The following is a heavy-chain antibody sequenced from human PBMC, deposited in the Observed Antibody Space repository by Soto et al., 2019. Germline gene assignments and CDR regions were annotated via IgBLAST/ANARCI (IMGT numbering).Heavy chain of an antibody. CDR1: GFTFRSYS. J-gene: IGHJ5*02. Sequence: PGGSLRLSCAASGFTFRSYSMNWVRQPPGKGLEWVSYISISSRTIYYADSVKGRFTISRDDAKNSLYLQMNSLRDEDTSVYYCARDNGIAGSFDPWGQGNLVTVSS. D-gene: IGHD6-13*01. V-gene: IGHV3-48*02. CDR2: ISISSRTI. CDR3: ARDNGIAGSFDP.